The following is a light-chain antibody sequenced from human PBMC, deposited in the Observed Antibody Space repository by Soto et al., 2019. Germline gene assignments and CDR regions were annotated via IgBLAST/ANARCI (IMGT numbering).Light chain of an antibody. Sequence: EIVMTQSPATLSVSPGERATLSCRASQSVSSNLAWYQQKPGQAPRLLIYGASTRATGIPARFSGSGSGTEFTLTISSLQSEDFAVYYCQKRGNWPQFGQVTRLEIK. CDR1: QSVSSN. CDR3: QKRGNWPQ. CDR2: GAS. J-gene: IGKJ5*01. V-gene: IGKV3-15*01.